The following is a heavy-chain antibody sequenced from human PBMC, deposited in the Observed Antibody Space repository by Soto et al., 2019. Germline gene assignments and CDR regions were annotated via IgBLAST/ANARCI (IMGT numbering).Heavy chain of an antibody. J-gene: IGHJ5*02. CDR1: GGSISSYY. CDR2: IYYSGST. V-gene: IGHV4-59*01. Sequence: SETLSLTCTVSGGSISSYYWSWIRQPPGKGLEWIGYIYYSGSTNYNPSLKSRVTISVDTSKNQFSLKLSSVTAADTAVYYCAIFSVLLPQNWLVPSGPTTLVTVFS. CDR3: AIFSVLLPQNWLVP. D-gene: IGHD2-8*02.